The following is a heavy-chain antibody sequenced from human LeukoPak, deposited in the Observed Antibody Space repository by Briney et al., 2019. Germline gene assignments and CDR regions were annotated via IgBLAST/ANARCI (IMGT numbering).Heavy chain of an antibody. D-gene: IGHD5-12*01. CDR3: ARDRSGYDYDY. Sequence: SQTLSLTCTVSGGSISRGSYYSSWIRQPGGKGLEWNGRIYTSGSTNYNPSLKTQFTISEDTTKNQFSLKLSSVTAADTAVYYCARDRSGYDYDYWGQGTLVTVSS. V-gene: IGHV4-61*02. CDR1: GGSISRGSYY. J-gene: IGHJ4*02. CDR2: IYTSGST.